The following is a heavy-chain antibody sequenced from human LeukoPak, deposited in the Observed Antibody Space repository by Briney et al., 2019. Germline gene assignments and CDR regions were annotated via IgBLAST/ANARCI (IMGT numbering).Heavy chain of an antibody. CDR1: GFTFSSQW. CDR3: ARVGGSYYFDY. V-gene: IGHV3-7*03. J-gene: IGHJ4*02. CDR2: VNQGGTEK. Sequence: GGSLRLSCAASGFTFSSQWMSWVRQAPGKGLEWVANVNQGGTEKYYVDSVKGRFTISRDNAKNSLYLQMNSLRAEDTAVYYCARVGGSYYFDYWGQGTLVTVSS. D-gene: IGHD1-26*01.